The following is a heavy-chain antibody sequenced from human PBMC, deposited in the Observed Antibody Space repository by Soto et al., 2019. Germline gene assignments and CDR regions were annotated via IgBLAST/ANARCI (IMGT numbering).Heavy chain of an antibody. V-gene: IGHV3-21*01. CDR3: VTREGGDYYGMNV. J-gene: IGHJ6*02. D-gene: IGHD3-16*01. Sequence: VQLVESGGGLVKPGGSLRLSCAASGFIFSTYSMSWVRQAPGKGLEWVASISSSSTYIYYAGSLKGRFTISRDNAKNSLFLQMNSLRAEDTAVYYCVTREGGDYYGMNVWGQGTTVTVSS. CDR1: GFIFSTYS. CDR2: ISSSSTYI.